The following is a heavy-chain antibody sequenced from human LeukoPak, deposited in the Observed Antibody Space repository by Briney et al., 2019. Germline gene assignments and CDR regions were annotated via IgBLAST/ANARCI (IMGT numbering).Heavy chain of an antibody. V-gene: IGHV3-30*18. D-gene: IGHD6-13*01. CDR3: AKGHYIAAAGGDAFDI. J-gene: IGHJ3*02. Sequence: GGSLRLSCAASGFTFSSYGMHWVRQAPGKGLEWVAVISYDGSNKYYADSVKGRLTISRDNSKNTLYLQMNSLRAEDTAVYYCAKGHYIAAAGGDAFDIWGQGTMVTVSS. CDR2: ISYDGSNK. CDR1: GFTFSSYG.